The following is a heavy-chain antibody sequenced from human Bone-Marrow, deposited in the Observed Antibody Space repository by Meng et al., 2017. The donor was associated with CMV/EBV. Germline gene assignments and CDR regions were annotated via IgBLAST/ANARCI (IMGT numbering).Heavy chain of an antibody. J-gene: IGHJ4*02. Sequence: KVSCKGSGYSFTSYWIGWVRQMPGKGLEWMGIIYPGDSDTRYSPSFQGQVTISADKSISTAYLQWTSLKASDTAMYYCARHARAGTSGETDYWGQGTLVTVSS. V-gene: IGHV5-51*01. D-gene: IGHD6-13*01. CDR1: GYSFTSYW. CDR3: ARHARAGTSGETDY. CDR2: IYPGDSDT.